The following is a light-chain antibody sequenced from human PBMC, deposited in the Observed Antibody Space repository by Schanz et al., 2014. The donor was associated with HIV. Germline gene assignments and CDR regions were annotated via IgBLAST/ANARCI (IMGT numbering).Light chain of an antibody. CDR2: DAS. J-gene: IGKJ1*01. CDR3: QQYGSSSWT. V-gene: IGKV3-20*01. Sequence: EIVLTQSPGTLSLSPGERATLSCRASQSVSSSYLAWYQQKPGQAPRLLIYDASSRATGIPDRFSGSGSGTEFTLTINSLQSEDFAVYYCQQYGSSSWTFGQGTKVGIE. CDR1: QSVSSSY.